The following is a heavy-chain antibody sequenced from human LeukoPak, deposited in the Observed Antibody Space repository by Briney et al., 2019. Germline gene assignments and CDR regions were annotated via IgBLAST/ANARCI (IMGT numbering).Heavy chain of an antibody. Sequence: SETLSLTCTVSGGSISSGDYYWSWIRQPPGKGLEWIGYIYYSGSTYYNPSLKSRVTISVDTSKNQFSLKLSSVTAADTAVYYCARRELGNASDIWGQGTMVTVSS. J-gene: IGHJ3*02. CDR3: ARRELGNASDI. D-gene: IGHD7-27*01. CDR2: IYYSGST. V-gene: IGHV4-30-4*01. CDR1: GGSISSGDYY.